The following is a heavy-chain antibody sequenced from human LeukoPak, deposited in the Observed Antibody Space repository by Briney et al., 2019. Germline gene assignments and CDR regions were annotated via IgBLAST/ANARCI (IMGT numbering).Heavy chain of an antibody. CDR3: ARDCERGYSYGLC. D-gene: IGHD5-18*01. CDR1: GISISGYS. J-gene: IGHJ4*02. CDR2: I. V-gene: IGHV3-21*01. Sequence: PGGSLRLSCAASGISISGYSLNWIRQAPGKGLEWVATISHAASVKGRFTISRDNAKNSVFLQMDSLRAEDTAVYFCARDCERGYSYGLCWGQGTVVTVSS.